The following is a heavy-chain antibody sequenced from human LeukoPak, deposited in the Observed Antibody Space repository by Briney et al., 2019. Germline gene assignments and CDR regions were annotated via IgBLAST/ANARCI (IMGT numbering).Heavy chain of an antibody. J-gene: IGHJ6*03. CDR1: GFTLISYW. CDR2: IKQDGSEK. D-gene: IGHD6-6*01. CDR3: ARADSSIAARLSRSSIFNYYYYMDV. V-gene: IGHV3-7*01. Sequence: GGSLRLSCAASGFTLISYWMSWVRQAPGKGLEWVANIKQDGSEKYYVDSVKGRFTISRDNAKNSLYLQMNSLRAEYTAVYYGARADSSIAARLSRSSIFNYYYYMDVWGKGTTVIVSS.